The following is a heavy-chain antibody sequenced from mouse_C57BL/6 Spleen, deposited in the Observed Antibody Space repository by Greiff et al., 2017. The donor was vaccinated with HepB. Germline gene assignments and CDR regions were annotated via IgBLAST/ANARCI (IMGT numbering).Heavy chain of an antibody. J-gene: IGHJ3*01. D-gene: IGHD4-1*01. CDR2: IDPENGDT. CDR1: GFNIKDDY. Sequence: EVKLVESGAELVRPGASVKLSCTASGFNIKDDYMHWVKQRPEQGLEWIGWIDPENGDTEYASKFQGKATITADTSSNTAYLQLSSLTSEDTAVYYCTTYLTGMRGFADWGQGTLVTVSA. CDR3: TTYLTGMRGFAD. V-gene: IGHV14-4*01.